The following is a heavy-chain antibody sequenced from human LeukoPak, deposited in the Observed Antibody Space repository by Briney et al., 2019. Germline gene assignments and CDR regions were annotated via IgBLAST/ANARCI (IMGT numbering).Heavy chain of an antibody. D-gene: IGHD3-9*01. CDR2: ITDGSTT. Sequence: PGGSLRLSCATSGFSFSNYGIQWVRQAPGKGLVCVSRITDGSTTTYADSVKGRFTISRDNAKNTLYLQMNSLRAEDTAVYYCARAGRYSGAGDYWGQGTLVTVSS. V-gene: IGHV3-74*03. J-gene: IGHJ4*02. CDR3: ARAGRYSGAGDY. CDR1: GFSFSNYG.